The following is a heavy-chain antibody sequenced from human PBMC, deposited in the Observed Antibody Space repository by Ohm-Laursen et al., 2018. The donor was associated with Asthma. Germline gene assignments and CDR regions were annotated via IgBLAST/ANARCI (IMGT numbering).Heavy chain of an antibody. D-gene: IGHD5-12*01. J-gene: IGHJ3*02. CDR1: GFTFSDYY. CDR3: AKAAKPGYSGYDWDAFDM. Sequence: SLRLSCTASGFTFSDYYMSWIRQAPGKGLEWVSYISSSSSYTNYADSVKGRFTISRDNAKNSLYLQMNSLRAEDTAVYYCAKAAKPGYSGYDWDAFDMWGQGTMVTVSS. V-gene: IGHV3-11*06. CDR2: ISSSSSYT.